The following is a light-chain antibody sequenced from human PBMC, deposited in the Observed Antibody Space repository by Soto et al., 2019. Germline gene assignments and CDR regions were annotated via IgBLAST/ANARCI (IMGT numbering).Light chain of an antibody. CDR2: KAS. CDR1: QTISSW. V-gene: IGKV1-5*03. CDR3: QHYNSYPLT. J-gene: IGKJ4*01. Sequence: DIQMTQSPSTLSGSVGDRVTITCRASQTISSWLAWYQQKPGKAPKLLIYKASTLKSGGPSRFSGSGSGTEFTLTISSLQPDDFATYYCQHYNSYPLTFGGGTKVDIK.